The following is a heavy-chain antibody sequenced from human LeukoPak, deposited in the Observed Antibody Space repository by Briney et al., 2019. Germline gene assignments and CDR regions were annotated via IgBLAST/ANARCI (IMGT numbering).Heavy chain of an antibody. CDR1: GGSISSSSYY. CDR3: ARAGAYCSSTSCLGIWFDP. D-gene: IGHD2-2*01. Sequence: PSETLSLTCTVSGGSISSSSYYWGWIRQPPGKGLEWLGSIYYSGRTYYNPSLKSRVPISVDTSKNQFSLKLSSVTASDTAVYYCARAGAYCSSTSCLGIWFDPWGQGTLVTVSS. J-gene: IGHJ5*02. V-gene: IGHV4-39*01. CDR2: IYYSGRT.